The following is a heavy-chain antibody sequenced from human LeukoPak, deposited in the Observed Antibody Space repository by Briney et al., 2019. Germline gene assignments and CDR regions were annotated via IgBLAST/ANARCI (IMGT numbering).Heavy chain of an antibody. V-gene: IGHV4-61*02. CDR2: IYTSGST. D-gene: IGHD4-23*01. Sequence: PSQTLSLTCTVSGGSISSGSYYWSWIRQPAGKGLEWIGRIYTSGSTNYNPSLKSRVTISVDTSKNQFSLKPSSVTAADTAVYYCARAPTIRGGNPSRVRGMDVWGQGTTVTVSS. J-gene: IGHJ6*02. CDR3: ARAPTIRGGNPSRVRGMDV. CDR1: GGSISSGSYY.